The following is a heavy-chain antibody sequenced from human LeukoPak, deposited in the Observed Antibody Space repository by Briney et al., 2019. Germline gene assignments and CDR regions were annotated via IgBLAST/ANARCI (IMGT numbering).Heavy chain of an antibody. J-gene: IGHJ6*02. CDR3: ARVWKFSRTHLETYGMDV. Sequence: SETLSLTCTVSGGSISSDGVYWGWVRQPPGKGLEWIGSIFHSGGTYYNPSLKSRVSIPVDTSKNQFSLKLSSVTAADTAVYYCARVWKFSRTHLETYGMDVWGQGTTVTVSS. CDR2: IFHSGGT. V-gene: IGHV4-39*07. D-gene: IGHD1-1*01. CDR1: GGSISSDGVY.